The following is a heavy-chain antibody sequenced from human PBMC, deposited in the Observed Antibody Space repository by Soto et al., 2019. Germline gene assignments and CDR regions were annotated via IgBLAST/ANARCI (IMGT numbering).Heavy chain of an antibody. CDR2: FIPIVRTP. J-gene: IGHJ5*02. V-gene: IGHV1-69*01. Sequence: QVQLVQSGAEVKKPGSSVKVSCKASGGTFSNYTISWLRQAPGQGLEWMGGFIPIVRTPNYAQKFRGRVTITADDSTNTAYMELSSQRSEDTAVYYCARQGYCSGVSCYNNWFDPWGQGTLVTVSS. CDR3: ARQGYCSGVSCYNNWFDP. CDR1: GGTFSNYT. D-gene: IGHD2-15*01.